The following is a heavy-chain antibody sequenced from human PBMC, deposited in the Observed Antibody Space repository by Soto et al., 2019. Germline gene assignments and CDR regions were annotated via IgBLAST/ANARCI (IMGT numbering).Heavy chain of an antibody. V-gene: IGHV5-10-1*01. CDR1: GFSFTNYW. CDR3: ARIESIARNWFDP. Sequence: GESLKISCKTSGFSFTNYWITWVRQVPGKGLEWMGNIDPVDSYANYSPSFQGHVTFSVDTSISTAFLHWSSLKASDSATYFCARIESIARNWFDPWGQGTLVTVSS. J-gene: IGHJ5*02. CDR2: IDPVDSYA. D-gene: IGHD6-13*01.